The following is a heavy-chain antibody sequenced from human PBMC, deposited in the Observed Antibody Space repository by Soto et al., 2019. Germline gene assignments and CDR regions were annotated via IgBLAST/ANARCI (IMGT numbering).Heavy chain of an antibody. CDR1: GGSIGSGGYY. CDR3: GSQHSGSYYYFDY. V-gene: IGHV4-31*03. J-gene: IGHJ4*02. D-gene: IGHD1-26*01. Sequence: PSETLSLTCTVSGGSIGSGGYYWSWIRQHPGKGLEWIGYIYYSGSTYYNPSLKSRVTISVDTSKNQFSLKLSSVTAADTAVYYCGSQHSGSYYYFDYWGQGTLVTVSS. CDR2: IYYSGST.